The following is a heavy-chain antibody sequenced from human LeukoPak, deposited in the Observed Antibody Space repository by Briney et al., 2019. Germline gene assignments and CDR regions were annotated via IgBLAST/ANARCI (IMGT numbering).Heavy chain of an antibody. V-gene: IGHV4-34*01. CDR3: ARSDTAMAVDY. CDR2: INHSGST. CDR1: GGSFSGYY. Sequence: PSETLSLTCAVYGGSFSGYYWSWIRQPPGKGLEWIGEINHSGSTNYNPSLKSRVTISVDTSKNQFSLKLSFVTAADTAVYYCARSDTAMAVDYWGQGTLVTVSS. D-gene: IGHD5-18*01. J-gene: IGHJ4*02.